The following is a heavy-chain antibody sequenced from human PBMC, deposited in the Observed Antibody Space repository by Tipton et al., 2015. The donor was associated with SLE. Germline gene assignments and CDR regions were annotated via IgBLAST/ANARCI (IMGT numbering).Heavy chain of an antibody. J-gene: IGHJ4*02. D-gene: IGHD3-3*01. V-gene: IGHV3-7*01. Sequence: SLRLSCAAAGFTFSSYWMTWVRLAPGKGPEWVANVKQDGSETNYMDSVKGRFTISRDNAKNSLYLQMNSLTVDDTGVYYCARSLWSGYSRTIDYWGQGTLVTVSS. CDR2: VKQDGSET. CDR3: ARSLWSGYSRTIDY. CDR1: GFTFSSYW.